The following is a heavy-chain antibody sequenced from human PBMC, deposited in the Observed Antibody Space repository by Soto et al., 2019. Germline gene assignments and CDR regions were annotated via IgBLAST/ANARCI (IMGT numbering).Heavy chain of an antibody. CDR3: AIPPGYSSGWYCYYYGMDV. Sequence: QVQLVQSGAEVKKPGASVKVSCKASGYTFTGYYMHWVRQAPGQGLEWMGWINPNSGGTNYAQKFQGRVTMTRDTSISTAYMELSRLRSDDTAVYYCAIPPGYSSGWYCYYYGMDVWGQGTTVTVSS. CDR2: INPNSGGT. D-gene: IGHD6-19*01. CDR1: GYTFTGYY. V-gene: IGHV1-2*02. J-gene: IGHJ6*02.